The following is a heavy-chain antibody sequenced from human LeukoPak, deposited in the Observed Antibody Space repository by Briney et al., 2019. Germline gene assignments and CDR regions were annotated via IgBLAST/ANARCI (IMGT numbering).Heavy chain of an antibody. Sequence: GASVKVSCKASGYTFTSYAMHWVRQAPGQRLEWMGWINADNGNTKYSQKFQGRVTITRDTSASTAYMELSSLRSEDTAVYYCARGGETLERPFSIVVVVAAAAHAFDIWGQGTMVTVSS. CDR2: INADNGNT. V-gene: IGHV1-3*01. J-gene: IGHJ3*02. CDR1: GYTFTSYA. D-gene: IGHD2-15*01. CDR3: ARGGETLERPFSIVVVVAAAAHAFDI.